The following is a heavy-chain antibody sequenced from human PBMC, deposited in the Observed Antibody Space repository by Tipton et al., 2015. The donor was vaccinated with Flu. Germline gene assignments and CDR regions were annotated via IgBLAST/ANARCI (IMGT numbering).Heavy chain of an antibody. V-gene: IGHV1-69*06. D-gene: IGHD2-2*01. CDR1: GGTFSSYA. CDR2: IIPIFGTA. J-gene: IGHJ4*02. Sequence: QLVQSGAEVKKPGASVKVSCKASGGTFSSYAISWVRQAPGQGLEWMGGIIPIFGTANYAQKFQGRVTITADKSTSTAYMELSSLRSEDTAVYYCARESQIVVVPAASEDYFDYWGQGTLVTVSS. CDR3: ARESQIVVVPAASEDYFDY.